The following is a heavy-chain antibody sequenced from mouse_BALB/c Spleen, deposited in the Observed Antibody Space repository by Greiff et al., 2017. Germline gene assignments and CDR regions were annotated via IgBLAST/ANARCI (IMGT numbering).Heavy chain of an antibody. CDR1: GFTFSDYY. Sequence: EVQRVESGGGLVKPGGSLKLSCAASGFTFSDYYMYWVRQTPEKRLEWVATISDGGSYTYYPDSVKGRFTISRDNAKNNLYLQMSSLKSEDTAMYYCARSNSVYAMDYWGQGTSVTVSS. V-gene: IGHV5-4*02. J-gene: IGHJ4*01. CDR3: ARSNSVYAMDY. CDR2: ISDGGSYT. D-gene: IGHD3-1*01.